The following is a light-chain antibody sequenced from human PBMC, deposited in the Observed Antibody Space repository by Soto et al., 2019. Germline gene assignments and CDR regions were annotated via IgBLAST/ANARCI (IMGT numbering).Light chain of an antibody. CDR3: QQYGSSSWT. CDR2: GAS. Sequence: EIVLTQSPGTLSLSPGKRAPLSCRASQSISSSYLAWYQQRPGQAPRLLIYGASSRATGIPDRFSGSGSGTELTITISRLEPEDFEVYYCQQYGSSSWTFGQGTKGDI. J-gene: IGKJ1*01. V-gene: IGKV3-20*01. CDR1: QSISSSY.